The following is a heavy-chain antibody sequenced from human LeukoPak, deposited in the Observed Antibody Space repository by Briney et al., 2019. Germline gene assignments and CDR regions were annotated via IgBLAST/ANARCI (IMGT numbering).Heavy chain of an antibody. V-gene: IGHV3-23*01. D-gene: IGHD6-19*01. CDR1: GFTFSSYA. J-gene: IGHJ6*03. CDR2: ISGSGGST. Sequence: GGSLRLSCAASGFTFSSYAMSWVRQAPGKGLEWVSAISGSGGSTYYADSVKGRFTISRDNSKNTLYLQMNSLRAEDTAVYYCAKGGSGWYTTINYYMDVWGKETTVTVSS. CDR3: AKGGSGWYTTINYYMDV.